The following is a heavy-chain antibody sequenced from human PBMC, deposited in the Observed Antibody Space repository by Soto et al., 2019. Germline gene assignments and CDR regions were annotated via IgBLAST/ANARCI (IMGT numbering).Heavy chain of an antibody. CDR2: IWQDVKVK. CDR3: ARDPGQDAAIDY. CDR1: GFTFGHFG. D-gene: IGHD6-25*01. Sequence: QVQVVESGAGVVQPGTSLRLSCAASGFTFGHFGMHWVPQAPGKGLEWVAVIWQDVKVKFYSESVEGRFSISRDNSENTLYLQMNTLRVYDTGVYCCARDPGQDAAIDYWGQGELVIVSS. J-gene: IGHJ4*02. V-gene: IGHV3-33*01.